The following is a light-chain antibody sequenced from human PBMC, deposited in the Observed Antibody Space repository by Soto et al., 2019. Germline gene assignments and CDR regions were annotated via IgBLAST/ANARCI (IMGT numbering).Light chain of an antibody. CDR3: QQRTKWRT. V-gene: IGKV3-11*01. CDR1: QSVSSS. CDR2: DAS. Sequence: DTVLTQSPGTLSLTSGERATLSCRASQSVSSSLAWYQQKPGQAPRLLIYDASNRATGIPARFSGSGSGTDFTLTISSLEPEDFAVYYCQQRTKWRTFGQGTKVDIK. J-gene: IGKJ1*01.